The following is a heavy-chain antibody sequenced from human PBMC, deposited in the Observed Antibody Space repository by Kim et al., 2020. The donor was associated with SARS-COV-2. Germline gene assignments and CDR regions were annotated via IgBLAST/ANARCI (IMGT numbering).Heavy chain of an antibody. CDR3: ARAWRWFDGSGYPIPDHYYHYMDV. CDR2: ISYSGST. CDR1: GAAINNNE. V-gene: IGHV4-59*01. Sequence: SETLSLTCTVSGAAINNNEWNWIRQPPGKGLEWLGSISYSGSTTYNPSLKSRVTISSDTSNSQISLRLGSVTAADTAIYYCARAWRWFDGSGYPIPDHYYHYMDVWGNGTTVTVSS. J-gene: IGHJ6*03. D-gene: IGHD3-22*01.